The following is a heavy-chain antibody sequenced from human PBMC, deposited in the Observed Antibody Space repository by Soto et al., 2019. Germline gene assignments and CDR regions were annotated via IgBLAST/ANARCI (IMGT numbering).Heavy chain of an antibody. J-gene: IGHJ4*02. CDR1: GGTFSSYA. Sequence: ASVKVSCKASGGTFSSYAISWVRQSPGQGLEWMGGIIPIFGAANYAQKFQGRVTITADESTSTAYMELSSLRSEDTAVYYCAGRGAYAYSYGLGYWGQGTLVTVSS. V-gene: IGHV1-69*13. CDR2: IIPIFGAA. D-gene: IGHD5-18*01. CDR3: AGRGAYAYSYGLGY.